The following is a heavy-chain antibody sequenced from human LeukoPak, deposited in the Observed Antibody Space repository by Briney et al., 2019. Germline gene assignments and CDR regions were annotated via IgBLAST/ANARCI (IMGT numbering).Heavy chain of an antibody. J-gene: IGHJ3*02. D-gene: IGHD2-21*02. CDR2: ISSSSSYI. CDR1: GFTFSSYS. V-gene: IGHV3-21*01. CDR3: ARESVVTGIHDAFDI. Sequence: GGSLRLSCAASGFTFSSYSMNWVRQAPGKGLEWDSSISSSSSYIFYADSVKGRFTISRDNAKNSLYLQMNSLRAEDTAVYYCARESVVTGIHDAFDIWGQGTMVTVSS.